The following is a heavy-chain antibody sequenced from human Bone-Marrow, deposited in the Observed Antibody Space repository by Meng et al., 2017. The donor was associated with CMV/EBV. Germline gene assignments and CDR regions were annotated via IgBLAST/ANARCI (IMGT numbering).Heavy chain of an antibody. D-gene: IGHD1-26*01. J-gene: IGHJ4*02. CDR1: GFTFSSYE. V-gene: IGHV3-48*03. CDR3: AREKGSGSYIDY. CDR2: IRSSGSTI. Sequence: GGSLRLSCAASGFTFSSYEMNWVRQAPGKGLEWVSHIRSSGSTIYYADSVKGRFTISRDNAKNSLYLQMNSLRAEDTAVYYCAREKGSGSYIDYWGQGTRVTVSS.